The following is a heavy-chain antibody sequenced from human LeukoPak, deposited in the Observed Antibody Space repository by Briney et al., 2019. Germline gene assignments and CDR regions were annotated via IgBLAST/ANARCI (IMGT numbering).Heavy chain of an antibody. Sequence: PGGSLRLSCVASGFTFSTYAMTWVRQAPGKGLELVSDISDSGGGTDYADSVKGRFTISRDNSKNTLYLLMDSLRVDDTAVYYCATWARDCSGYDCFPDYWGQGTLVTVSS. CDR2: ISDSGGGT. D-gene: IGHD3-22*01. CDR3: ATWARDCSGYDCFPDY. V-gene: IGHV3-23*01. J-gene: IGHJ4*02. CDR1: GFTFSTYA.